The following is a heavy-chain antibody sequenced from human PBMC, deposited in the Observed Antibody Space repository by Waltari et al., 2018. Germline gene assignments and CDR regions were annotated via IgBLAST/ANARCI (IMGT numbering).Heavy chain of an antibody. Sequence: EVQLVESGGGLVKPGGSLRLSCAASGLTFSIYWLDWVRQAPGKGLVWVSRINFDGSITNYADSVKGRFTISRDNAKNTLYLQMSSLRAEDTAVYYCVLGEKYFDFWGQGTLVTVSS. J-gene: IGHJ4*02. V-gene: IGHV3-74*02. CDR1: GLTFSIYW. CDR2: INFDGSIT. CDR3: VLGEKYFDF.